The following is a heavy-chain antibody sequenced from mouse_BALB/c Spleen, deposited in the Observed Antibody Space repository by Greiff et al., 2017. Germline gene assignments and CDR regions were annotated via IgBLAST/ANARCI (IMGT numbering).Heavy chain of an antibody. V-gene: IGHV14-1*02. CDR1: GFNIKDYY. CDR3: ASGRPFDY. D-gene: IGHD4-1*01. J-gene: IGHJ2*01. Sequence: EVKLVESGAELVRPGALVKLSCKASGFNIKDYYMHWVKQRPEQGLEWIGWIDPENGNTIYDPKFQGKASITADTSSNTAYLQLSSLTSEDTAVYYCASGRPFDYWGQGTTLTVSS. CDR2: IDPENGNT.